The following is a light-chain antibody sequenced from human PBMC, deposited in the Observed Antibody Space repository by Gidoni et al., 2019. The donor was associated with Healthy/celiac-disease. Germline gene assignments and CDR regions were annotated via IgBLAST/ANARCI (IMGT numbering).Light chain of an antibody. CDR1: QSVLYSSNNKNY. Sequence: DIVMTPTPDFLALSLGERATINCKSSQSVLYSSNNKNYFAWYQQKPGQPPKLLIYWASTRESGVPDRFSGSGSGTDFTLTISSLQAEDVAVYYCQQYYSTPLTFGGGTKVEIK. CDR2: WAS. J-gene: IGKJ4*01. CDR3: QQYYSTPLT. V-gene: IGKV4-1*01.